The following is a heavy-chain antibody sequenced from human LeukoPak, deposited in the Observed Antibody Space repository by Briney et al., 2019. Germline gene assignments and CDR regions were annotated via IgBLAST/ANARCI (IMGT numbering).Heavy chain of an antibody. Sequence: SEPLSLTCTVSGGSMSNYYWTWIRQPPGKGLEWIGYIYYTGSINYNPSLKSRVTMSVDTSKNQFSLELRSVTASDTAVYYCARAGAGNEYVGLFDYWGQGTLVTVSS. V-gene: IGHV4-59*01. CDR3: ARAGAGNEYVGLFDY. D-gene: IGHD3-16*01. CDR2: IYYTGSI. CDR1: GGSMSNYY. J-gene: IGHJ4*02.